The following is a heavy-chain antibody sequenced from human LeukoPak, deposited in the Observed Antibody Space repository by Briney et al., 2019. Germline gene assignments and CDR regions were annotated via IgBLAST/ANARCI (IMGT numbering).Heavy chain of an antibody. Sequence: GGSLRLSCVASGFTFSTYGMNWVRQAPGKGLEWVSSISSSSSYIYCADSVKGRFAISRDNAKNSLYLQMNSLRAEDTAVYYCARDLGGSFDYWGQGTLVTVSS. CDR2: ISSSSSYI. V-gene: IGHV3-21*01. CDR1: GFTFSTYG. CDR3: ARDLGGSFDY. J-gene: IGHJ4*02. D-gene: IGHD3-16*01.